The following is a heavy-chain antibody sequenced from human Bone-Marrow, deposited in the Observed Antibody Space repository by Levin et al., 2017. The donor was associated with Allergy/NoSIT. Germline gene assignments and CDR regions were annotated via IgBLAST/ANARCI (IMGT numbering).Heavy chain of an antibody. CDR2: LSYDGSNR. V-gene: IGHV3-30-3*01. CDR1: GSTFSGSP. D-gene: IGHD2-2*01. Sequence: GESLKISCAASGSTFSGSPMHWVRQAPGKGLEWVAVLSYDGSNRYYADSVKGRFTISRDNSKKMLYLQMNSLRPEDSAVYYCARDGLGPAPGKRGFDYSGQGTRVTVSS. J-gene: IGHJ4*02. CDR3: ARDGLGPAPGKRGFDY.